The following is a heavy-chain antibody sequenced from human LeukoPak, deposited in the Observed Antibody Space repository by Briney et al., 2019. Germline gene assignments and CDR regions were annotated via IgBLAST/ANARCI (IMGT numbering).Heavy chain of an antibody. D-gene: IGHD3-3*01. CDR2: INHSGST. CDR1: GGSFSGYY. Sequence: PSKTLSLTCAVYGGSFSGYYWSWIRQPPGKGLEWIGEINHSGSTNYNPSLKSRVTISVDTSKNQFSLKLSSVTAADTAVYYCARAPVLRFLEWPTGYYYYGMDVWGQGTTVTVSS. V-gene: IGHV4-34*01. J-gene: IGHJ6*02. CDR3: ARAPVLRFLEWPTGYYYYGMDV.